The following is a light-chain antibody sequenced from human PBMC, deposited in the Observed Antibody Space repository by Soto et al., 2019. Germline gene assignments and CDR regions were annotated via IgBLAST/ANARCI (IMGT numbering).Light chain of an antibody. Sequence: QSVLTQPASVSGSPGQSITISCTGTSSDVGGYHYVSWYQQHPGKAPKLMIYDVSYRPAGVSNRFSGSKSDNTASLTISGLQAEDEADYYCCSYTSSSTLYVVFGGGTKLTVL. CDR3: CSYTSSSTLYVV. CDR2: DVS. J-gene: IGLJ2*01. V-gene: IGLV2-14*03. CDR1: SSDVGGYHY.